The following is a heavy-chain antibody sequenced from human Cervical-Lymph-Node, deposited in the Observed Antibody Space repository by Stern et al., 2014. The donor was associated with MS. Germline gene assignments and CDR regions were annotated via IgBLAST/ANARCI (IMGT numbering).Heavy chain of an antibody. J-gene: IGHJ5*02. CDR1: GFTFSRNG. CDR3: VAYASGDNINH. Sequence: VQLVESGGGVVQPGRSLRLSCAASGFTFSRNGMHWVRQAPGKGLEWVAVIWYDGSNDKYVDSVKGRFTISRDNSKNKLYLQMNSLRVEDTAVYYCVAYASGDNINHWGQGTLVTVSS. V-gene: IGHV3-33*03. CDR2: IWYDGSND. D-gene: IGHD6-19*01.